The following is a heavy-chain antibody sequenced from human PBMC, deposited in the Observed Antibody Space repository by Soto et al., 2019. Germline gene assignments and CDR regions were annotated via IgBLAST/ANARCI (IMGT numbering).Heavy chain of an antibody. Sequence: QVQLVESGGGLVKPGGSLRLSCAASGFIFSDYYMSWIRQTPGKGLEWIAYISSGGGTIHYADSVKGRFAISRDNAKNVLYLQMNSLRVEDTAVYYCAKAPDATGFYIDSWGQGTQVSVSS. J-gene: IGHJ4*02. CDR3: AKAPDATGFYIDS. CDR1: GFIFSDYY. V-gene: IGHV3-11*01. D-gene: IGHD4-4*01. CDR2: ISSGGGTI.